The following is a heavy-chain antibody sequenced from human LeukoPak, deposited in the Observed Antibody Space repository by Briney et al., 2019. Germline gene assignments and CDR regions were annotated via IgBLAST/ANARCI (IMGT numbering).Heavy chain of an antibody. J-gene: IGHJ6*02. V-gene: IGHV3-7*04. CDR3: ARWYGGSGSWVLDV. D-gene: IGHD3-10*01. CDR2: IKQDGSEK. Sequence: GGPLRLSCAASGFTISNYWMSWVRQAPGKGLEWVANIKQDGSEKKYVDSVKGRFSISRDNAKNSLYLQIYSLRVEDTAGYYCARWYGGSGSWVLDVWGQGTTVTVSS. CDR1: GFTISNYW.